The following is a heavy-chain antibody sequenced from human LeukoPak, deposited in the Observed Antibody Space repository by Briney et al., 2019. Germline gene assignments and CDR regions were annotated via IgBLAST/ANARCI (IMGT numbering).Heavy chain of an antibody. D-gene: IGHD3-10*01. V-gene: IGHV1-24*01. J-gene: IGHJ6*02. CDR2: FDPEDGET. CDR3: ARGITMVRGVIFYV. CDR1: GYTLTELS. Sequence: ASVKVSCKVSGYTLTELSMHWVRQAPGKGLEWMGGFDPEDGETIYAQKFQGRVTMTEDTSTDTAYMELSSLRSEDTAVYYCARGITMVRGVIFYVWGQGTTVTVSS.